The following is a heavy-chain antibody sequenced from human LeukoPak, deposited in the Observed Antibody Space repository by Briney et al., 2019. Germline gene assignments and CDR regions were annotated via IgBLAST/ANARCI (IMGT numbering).Heavy chain of an antibody. D-gene: IGHD1-26*01. V-gene: IGHV3-11*01. CDR3: AREEVVGATSVWYFDL. CDR1: GFTFSDYY. J-gene: IGHJ2*01. CDR2: ISSSGSTI. Sequence: GGSLRLSCAASGFTFSDYYMSWIRQAPGKGLEWVSYISSSGSTIYYADSVKGRFTISRDNAKNSLYLQMNSLRAEDTAVYYCAREEVVGATSVWYFDLWGRGTLVTVSS.